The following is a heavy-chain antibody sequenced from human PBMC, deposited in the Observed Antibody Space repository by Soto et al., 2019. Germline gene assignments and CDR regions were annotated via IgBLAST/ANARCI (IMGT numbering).Heavy chain of an antibody. CDR2: INHSGST. CDR1: GGSFSGYY. Sequence: PSETLSLTCAVYGGSFSGYYWSWIRQPPGKGLEWIGEINHSGSTNYNPSLKSRVTISVDTSKNQFSLKLSSVTAADTAVYYCVSYHCSSTSCFHAGTNWFDPWGQGTLVTVSS. V-gene: IGHV4-34*01. D-gene: IGHD2-2*01. J-gene: IGHJ5*02. CDR3: VSYHCSSTSCFHAGTNWFDP.